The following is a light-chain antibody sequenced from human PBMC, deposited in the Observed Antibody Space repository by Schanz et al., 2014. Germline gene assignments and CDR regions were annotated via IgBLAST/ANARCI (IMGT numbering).Light chain of an antibody. CDR3: SSYTSSSTYV. Sequence: QSALTQPASVSGSPGQSITISCTGTSSDVGGYNYVSWYQHHPGKVPKLMIYDVSNRPSGVSNRFSGSKSGNTASLTISGLQAEDEADYYCSSYTSSSTYVFGTGTKLTVL. CDR2: DVS. CDR1: SSDVGGYNY. V-gene: IGLV2-14*03. J-gene: IGLJ1*01.